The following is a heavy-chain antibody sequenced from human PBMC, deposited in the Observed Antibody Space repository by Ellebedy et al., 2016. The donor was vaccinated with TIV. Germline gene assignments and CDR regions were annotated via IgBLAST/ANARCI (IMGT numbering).Heavy chain of an antibody. D-gene: IGHD5-18*01. J-gene: IGHJ4*02. CDR3: AKQGIEYSYGIDY. V-gene: IGHV3-23*01. Sequence: GESLKISXAASGFTFSDYYMSWVRQAPGKGLEWVSAISGSGGSTYYADSVKGRFTISRDNSKNTLYLQMNSLRAEDTAVYYCAKQGIEYSYGIDYWGQGTLVTVSS. CDR1: GFTFSDYY. CDR2: ISGSGGST.